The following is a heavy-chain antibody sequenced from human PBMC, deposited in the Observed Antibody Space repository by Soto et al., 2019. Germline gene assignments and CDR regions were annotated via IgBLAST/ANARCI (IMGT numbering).Heavy chain of an antibody. Sequence: EVQLLESGGGLVQPGGSLRLSCAASGFTFSSSAMSWVRQAPGKGLEWVSTISGSGGSTYYADSVKGWFTISRDNSKNTLYLQMNSLRAEDTAVYYCAKDRSGWYTFDYWGQGTLVTVSS. D-gene: IGHD6-19*01. CDR2: ISGSGGST. V-gene: IGHV3-23*01. CDR3: AKDRSGWYTFDY. J-gene: IGHJ4*02. CDR1: GFTFSSSA.